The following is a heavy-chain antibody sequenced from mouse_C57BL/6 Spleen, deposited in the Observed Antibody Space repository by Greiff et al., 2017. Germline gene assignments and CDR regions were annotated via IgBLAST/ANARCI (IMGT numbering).Heavy chain of an antibody. J-gene: IGHJ2*01. D-gene: IGHD3-2*01. CDR3: ARLDSSFDY. Sequence: EVPLVESGGGLVKPGGSLKLSCAASGFTFSDYGMHWVRQAPEKGLEWVAYISSCNSTIYYADTVKGRFTISRENAKNTLFLQMTSLRSEDTARYYCARLDSSFDYWGQGTTLTVSS. CDR2: ISSCNSTI. CDR1: GFTFSDYG. V-gene: IGHV5-17*01.